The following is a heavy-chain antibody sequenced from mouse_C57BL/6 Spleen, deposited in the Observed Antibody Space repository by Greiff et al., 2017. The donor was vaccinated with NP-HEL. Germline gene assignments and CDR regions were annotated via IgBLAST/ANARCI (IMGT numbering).Heavy chain of an antibody. CDR2: IYPRSGNT. Sequence: VKVVESGAELARPGASVKLSCKASGYTFTSYGTSWVKQRTGQGLEWIGEIYPRSGNTYYNEKFKGKATLTADKSSSTAYMELRSLTSEDSAVYFCAYGSSSYAMDYWGQGTSVTVSS. J-gene: IGHJ4*01. D-gene: IGHD1-1*01. CDR1: GYTFTSYG. CDR3: AYGSSSYAMDY. V-gene: IGHV1-81*01.